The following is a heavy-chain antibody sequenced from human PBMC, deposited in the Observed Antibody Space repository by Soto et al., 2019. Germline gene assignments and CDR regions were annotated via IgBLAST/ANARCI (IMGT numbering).Heavy chain of an antibody. Sequence: GGSLRLCCKASGFTFTSYAMHGVRQAPGKGLEWVAVISYDGINEYYADSVKGRFTISRDNSKNTLFLQMSSLRVEDTAVYYCARDRLRLGELSLIGYSDYWGQGTLVTVSS. CDR1: GFTFTSYA. D-gene: IGHD3-16*02. V-gene: IGHV3-30*15. CDR2: ISYDGINE. CDR3: ARDRLRLGELSLIGYSDY. J-gene: IGHJ4*02.